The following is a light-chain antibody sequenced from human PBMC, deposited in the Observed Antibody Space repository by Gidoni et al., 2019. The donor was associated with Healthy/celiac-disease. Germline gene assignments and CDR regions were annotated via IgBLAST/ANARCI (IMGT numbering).Light chain of an antibody. CDR1: QSISSH. J-gene: IGKJ3*01. V-gene: IGKV1-39*01. CDR3: QQSYSTLIT. CDR2: AAS. Sequence: DIQMTQSPSSLSASVGDRVTITCRASQSISSHLNWYQQKPGKAPNLLIYAASSLQSGVPSRFSGSGSGTDFTLTISSLQPEDFATYYCQQSYSTLITFGPGTKVDIK.